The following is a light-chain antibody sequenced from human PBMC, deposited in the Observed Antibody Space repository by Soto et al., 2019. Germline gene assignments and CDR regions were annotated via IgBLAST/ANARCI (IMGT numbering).Light chain of an antibody. J-gene: IGKJ1*01. CDR3: QQSYSTPQT. V-gene: IGKV1-39*01. CDR2: AAS. Sequence: DIQMTQSPSSLSASVGDRVTITCRASQSISSYLNWYQQKPGKAPKLLIYAASSLQRGVPSRFSGSGSGTEFTLTISILQPEDFANYYCQQSYSTPQTSGQGTKGEIK. CDR1: QSISSY.